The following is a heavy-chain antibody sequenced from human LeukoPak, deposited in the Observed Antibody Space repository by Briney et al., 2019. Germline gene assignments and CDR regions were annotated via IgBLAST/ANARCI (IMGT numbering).Heavy chain of an antibody. CDR2: ISSSGYTI. CDR1: GFTFSHYE. V-gene: IGHV3-48*03. D-gene: IGHD2-2*01. Sequence: PGGSLGLSCEASGFTFSHYEMNWVRQAPGKGLEWVSYISSSGYTIYYADSVKGRFTISRDNAKNSLYLQMNSLRAEDTAVYYCAREDCSSTSCYDPSVSDYWGQGTLVTVSS. J-gene: IGHJ4*02. CDR3: AREDCSSTSCYDPSVSDY.